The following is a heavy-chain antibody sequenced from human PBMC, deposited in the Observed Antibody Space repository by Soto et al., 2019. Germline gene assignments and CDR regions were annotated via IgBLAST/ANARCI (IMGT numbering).Heavy chain of an antibody. J-gene: IGHJ4*02. Sequence: GESLKISCKGSGYRFAGYWITWVRQKPGTGLEWMGRMDPSDSQTYYSPSFRGHVTISASKSITTVFLQWSSLRASDTAMYYCARQIYDSGTGPNFQYYFDSWGQGTPVTVSS. D-gene: IGHD6-13*01. CDR2: MDPSDSQT. V-gene: IGHV5-10-1*01. CDR1: GYRFAGYW. CDR3: ARQIYDSGTGPNFQYYFDS.